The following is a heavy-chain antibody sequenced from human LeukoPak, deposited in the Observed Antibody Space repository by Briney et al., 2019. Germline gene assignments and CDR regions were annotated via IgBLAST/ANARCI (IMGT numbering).Heavy chain of an antibody. V-gene: IGHV4-34*01. D-gene: IGHD6-19*01. J-gene: IGHJ6*03. CDR2: INHSGST. CDR1: GGSFSGYY. Sequence: PSETLSLTCAVYGGSFSGYYWSWIRQPPGKGLEWIGEINHSGSTNYNPSLKSRVTISVDTSKNQFSLKLSSVTAADTAVYYCARRYSSGWYGPKAGYCYMDVWGKGTTVTVSS. CDR3: ARRYSSGWYGPKAGYCYMDV.